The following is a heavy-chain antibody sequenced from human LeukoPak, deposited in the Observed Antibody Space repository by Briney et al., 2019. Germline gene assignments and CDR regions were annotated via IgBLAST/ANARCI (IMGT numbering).Heavy chain of an antibody. CDR3: ARGRGLGELAVASFDS. V-gene: IGHV3-74*03. CDR1: GFNFTGYW. Sequence: PGGSLRLSCAGSGFNFTGYWMHWVRQAPGKGLERISRLYSDGRSLTYADSVMGRFTISRDNAKNMLYLQMNSLRAEDTAVYYCARGRGLGELAVASFDSWGQGILVTVSS. J-gene: IGHJ4*02. CDR2: LYSDGRSL. D-gene: IGHD6-19*01.